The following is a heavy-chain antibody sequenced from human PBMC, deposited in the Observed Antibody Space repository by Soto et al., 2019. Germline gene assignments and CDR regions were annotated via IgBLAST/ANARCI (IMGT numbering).Heavy chain of an antibody. Sequence: QVQLVESGGGVVQPGRSLRLSCAASGSTFRSYGMHWVRQAPGKGLEWVAAISYDGSNKNYVDSVKGRFTISRDNSENTMDLQTNSLRAEDAAVYYCAKDTYYHDSTGYYVFDYWGQGTLVTVSS. V-gene: IGHV3-30*18. D-gene: IGHD3-22*01. J-gene: IGHJ4*02. CDR2: ISYDGSNK. CDR1: GSTFRSYG. CDR3: AKDTYYHDSTGYYVFDY.